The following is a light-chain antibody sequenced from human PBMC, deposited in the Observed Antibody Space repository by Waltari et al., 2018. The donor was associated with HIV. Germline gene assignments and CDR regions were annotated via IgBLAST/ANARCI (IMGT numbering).Light chain of an antibody. CDR1: SSNIGAGYD. CDR2: GNS. Sequence: QSVLTQPPSVSGAPGQRVTIPCTGSSSNIGAGYDVHWYQQLPGTAPKLLIYGNSNRPSGVPDRFSGSKSGTSASLAITGLQAEDEADYYCQSYDSSLSDSRVFGGGTKLTVL. V-gene: IGLV1-40*01. CDR3: QSYDSSLSDSRV. J-gene: IGLJ3*02.